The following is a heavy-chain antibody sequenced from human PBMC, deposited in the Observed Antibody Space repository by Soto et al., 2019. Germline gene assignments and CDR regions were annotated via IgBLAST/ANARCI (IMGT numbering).Heavy chain of an antibody. CDR2: ISYDGSNK. V-gene: IGHV3-30-3*01. D-gene: IGHD5-18*01. Sequence: QVQLVESGGGVVQPGRSLRLSCAASGFTFRSYAMHWVRQAPGKGLEWVAVISYDGSNKYYAYSVKGRFTITRDNSKNTRYMQMTSLRAADTAVYYCARMLLDTAMFGAFDIWGQGTMVTVSS. CDR1: GFTFRSYA. CDR3: ARMLLDTAMFGAFDI. J-gene: IGHJ3*02.